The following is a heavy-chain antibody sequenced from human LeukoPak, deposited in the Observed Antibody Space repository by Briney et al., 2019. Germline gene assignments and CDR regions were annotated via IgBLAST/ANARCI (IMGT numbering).Heavy chain of an antibody. CDR1: GGSISSYY. D-gene: IGHD4-17*01. V-gene: IGHV4-59*01. J-gene: IGHJ4*02. Sequence: PSETLSLTCTVSGGSISSYYWSWIRQPPGKGLEWIGYIYYSGSTNYNPSLKSRVTISVDTSKNQSSLKLSSVTAADTAVYYCARWFYGDYADYWGQGTLVTVSS. CDR2: IYYSGST. CDR3: ARWFYGDYADY.